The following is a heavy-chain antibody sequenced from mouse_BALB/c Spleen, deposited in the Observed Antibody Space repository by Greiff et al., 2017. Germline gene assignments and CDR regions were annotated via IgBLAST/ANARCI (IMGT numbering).Heavy chain of an antibody. CDR1: GYSITSGYS. D-gene: IGHD2-4*01. CDR2: IHYSGST. Sequence: EVKLQESGPDLVKPSQSLSLTCTVTGYSITSGYSWHWIRQFPGNKLEWMGYIHYSGSTNYNPSLKSRISITRDTSKNQFFLQLNSVTTEDTATYCCARSGITTRFAYWGQGTLVTVSA. CDR3: ARSGITTRFAY. J-gene: IGHJ3*01. V-gene: IGHV3-1*02.